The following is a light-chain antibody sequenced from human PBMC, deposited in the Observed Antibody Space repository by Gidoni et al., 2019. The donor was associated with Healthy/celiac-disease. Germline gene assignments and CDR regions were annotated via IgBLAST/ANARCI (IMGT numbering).Light chain of an antibody. CDR3: QQYYSTPLT. V-gene: IGKV4-1*01. CDR2: WAS. J-gene: IGKJ5*01. Sequence: DTVMTQSPDSLAVSLGERATINCKSSRSVLYSSNNNNYLAWYQQKPGQPPKLLIYWASTRESGVPARFSGSGSGTDFTLTISSLQAEDVAVYYCQQYYSTPLTFGQGTRLEIK. CDR1: RSVLYSSNNNNY.